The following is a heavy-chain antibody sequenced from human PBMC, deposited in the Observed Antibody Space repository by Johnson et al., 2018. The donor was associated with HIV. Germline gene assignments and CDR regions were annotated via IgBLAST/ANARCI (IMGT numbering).Heavy chain of an antibody. V-gene: IGHV3-30-3*01. Sequence: QVQLVESGGGVVQPGRSLRLSCAASGFTFSSYAMHWVRQAPGKGLEWVAVISYDGSNKYYADSVKGRFTISRDNSKNTLYLQMNSLRAEDTAVYYCAKGMGELLRIDAFDIWGQGTMVTVS. CDR2: ISYDGSNK. CDR1: GFTFSSYA. CDR3: AKGMGELLRIDAFDI. D-gene: IGHD1-26*01. J-gene: IGHJ3*02.